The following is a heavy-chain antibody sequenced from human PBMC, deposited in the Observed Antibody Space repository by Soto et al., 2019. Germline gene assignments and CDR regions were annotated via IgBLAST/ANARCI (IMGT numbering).Heavy chain of an antibody. J-gene: IGHJ6*03. D-gene: IGHD3-10*01. Sequence: QVQLVESGGGVVQPGKSLRLSCTASGFPFSSYGMHWVRQAPGKGLEWVAVIWFDGSHKFYTDSVKGRFTISRDNSKNTLYLQMSSPRAEDSAIYFCARDSASDYMDVWGKGTTVTVSS. V-gene: IGHV3-33*01. CDR1: GFPFSSYG. CDR3: ARDSASDYMDV. CDR2: IWFDGSHK.